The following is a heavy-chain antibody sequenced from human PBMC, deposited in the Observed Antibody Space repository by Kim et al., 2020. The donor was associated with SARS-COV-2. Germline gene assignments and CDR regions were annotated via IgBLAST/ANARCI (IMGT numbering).Heavy chain of an antibody. CDR3: ARDQITGTTAFDI. Sequence: YPSLMSRVTISVATSKNQFSLKLSSVTAADTAVYYCARDQITGTTAFDIWGQGTMVTVSS. V-gene: IGHV4-59*01. J-gene: IGHJ3*02. D-gene: IGHD1-7*01.